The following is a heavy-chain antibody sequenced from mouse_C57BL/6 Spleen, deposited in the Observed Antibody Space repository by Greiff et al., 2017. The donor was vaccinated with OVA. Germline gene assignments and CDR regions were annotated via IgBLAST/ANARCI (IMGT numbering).Heavy chain of an antibody. CDR3: ARSDYDYDGGYAMDY. V-gene: IGHV1-55*01. CDR2: IYPGSGST. Sequence: QVQLQQPGAELVKPGASVKMSCKASGYTFTSYWITWVKQRPGQGLEWIGDIYPGSGSTNYNEKFKSKATLTVDTSSSTAYMQLSSLTSEDSAVYYCARSDYDYDGGYAMDYWGQGTSVTVSS. J-gene: IGHJ4*01. D-gene: IGHD2-4*01. CDR1: GYTFTSYW.